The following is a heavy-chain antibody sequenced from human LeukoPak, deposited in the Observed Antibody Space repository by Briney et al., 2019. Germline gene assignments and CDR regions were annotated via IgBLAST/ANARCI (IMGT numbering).Heavy chain of an antibody. CDR2: IYYSGST. Sequence: SSETLSLTCTVSGGSISSSSYYWGWIRQPPGKGLEWIGSIYYSGSTYYNPSLKSRVTISVDTSKNQFSLKLSSVTAADTAVYYCLGGIVVVVAATGPLFDYWGQGTLLTVSS. V-gene: IGHV4-39*01. J-gene: IGHJ4*02. D-gene: IGHD2-15*01. CDR1: GGSISSSSYY. CDR3: LGGIVVVVAATGPLFDY.